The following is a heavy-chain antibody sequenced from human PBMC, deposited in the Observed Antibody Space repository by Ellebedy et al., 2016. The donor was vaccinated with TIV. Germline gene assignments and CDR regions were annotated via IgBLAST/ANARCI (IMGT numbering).Heavy chain of an antibody. CDR1: GFTFSSYA. V-gene: IGHV3-23*01. D-gene: IGHD3-22*01. CDR3: AKDPKTTYYYDSSGYFDY. J-gene: IGHJ4*02. CDR2: ISGSGGST. Sequence: GESLKISXAASGFTFSSYAMSWVRQAPGKGLEWVSAISGSGGSTYYADSVKGRFTISRDNSKNTLYLQMNSLRAEDTAVYYCAKDPKTTYYYDSSGYFDYWGQGTLVTVSS.